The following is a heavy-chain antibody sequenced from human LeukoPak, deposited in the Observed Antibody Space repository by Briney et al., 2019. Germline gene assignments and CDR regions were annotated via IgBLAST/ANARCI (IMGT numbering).Heavy chain of an antibody. CDR2: INPNSGGT. CDR1: GYTFTGYY. J-gene: IGHJ4*02. V-gene: IGHV1-2*02. D-gene: IGHD4-17*01. Sequence: GASVKVSRKASGYTFTGYYMHWVRQAPGQGLEWMGWINPNSGGTNYAQKFQGRVTMTRDTSISTAYMELSRLRSDDTAVYYCARDRFVTTANFDYWGQGTLVTVSS. CDR3: ARDRFVTTANFDY.